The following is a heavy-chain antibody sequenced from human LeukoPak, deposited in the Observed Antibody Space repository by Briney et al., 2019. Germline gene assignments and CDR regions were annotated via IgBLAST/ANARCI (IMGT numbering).Heavy chain of an antibody. CDR2: IRKKPNSYTT. CDR1: GFTFSDHF. Sequence: PGGSLRLSCAASGFTFSDHFMDWVRQAPGKGLVWVGRIRKKPNSYTTEYAASVEGRFTFSRDDSKNSLYLQMNSLETEDTAVYYCARVSAITGATDALDFWGQGTMVTVSS. J-gene: IGHJ3*01. CDR3: ARVSAITGATDALDF. V-gene: IGHV3-72*01. D-gene: IGHD1-20*01.